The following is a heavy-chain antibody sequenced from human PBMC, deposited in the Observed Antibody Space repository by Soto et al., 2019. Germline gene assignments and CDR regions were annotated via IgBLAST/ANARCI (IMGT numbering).Heavy chain of an antibody. CDR1: GFTFGDYA. CDR2: IRSKAYGGTT. J-gene: IGHJ5*02. D-gene: IGHD5-12*01. V-gene: IGHV3-49*03. CDR3: ARELRGYSGYDYGGDDWFDP. Sequence: PGGSLRLSCTASGFTFGDYAMSWFRQAPGKGLEWVGFIRSKAYGGTTEYAASVKGRFTISRDDSKSIAYLQMNSLKTEDTAVYYCARELRGYSGYDYGGDDWFDPWGQGTLVTVSS.